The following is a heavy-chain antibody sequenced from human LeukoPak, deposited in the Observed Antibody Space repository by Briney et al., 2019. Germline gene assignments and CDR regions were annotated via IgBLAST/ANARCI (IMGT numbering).Heavy chain of an antibody. CDR2: ISGSGGTT. Sequence: TGGSLRLSCAASGFTFSSLAMHWVRQAPGKGLEWVSVISGSGGTTYYADSVKGRFTTFRDNSKNTLYLQMNSLRAEDTAVYYCAKETSSGNFVTIDCWGQGALVTVSS. V-gene: IGHV3-23*01. CDR3: AKETSSGNFVTIDC. J-gene: IGHJ4*02. CDR1: GFTFSSLA. D-gene: IGHD1-26*01.